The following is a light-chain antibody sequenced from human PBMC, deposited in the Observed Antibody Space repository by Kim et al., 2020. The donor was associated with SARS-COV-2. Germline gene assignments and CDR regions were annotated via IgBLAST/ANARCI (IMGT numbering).Light chain of an antibody. CDR3: QKYDVAPYT. CDR1: QGIYKY. J-gene: IGKJ2*01. Sequence: SASVGDRVTITCRASQGIYKYLAWYQQKPGKVPKLLMYDASTLQSGFPSRFSGRGSGTSFTLTISSLQPEDVATYYCQKYDVAPYTFGQGTKLEIK. CDR2: DAS. V-gene: IGKV1-27*01.